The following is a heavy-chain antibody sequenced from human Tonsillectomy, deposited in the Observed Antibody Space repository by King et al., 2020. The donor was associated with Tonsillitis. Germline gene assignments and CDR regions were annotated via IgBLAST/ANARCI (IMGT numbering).Heavy chain of an antibody. Sequence: ITLKESGPTLVKPTQTLTLTCAFSGFSLSSSGVGVGWIRQPPGKALEWLALIYWDDDKRYSPSLKNRVTITKDNAKNQVVLTLTNVDPVDTATYYCGHSDGLYSGSWWAGDHWGQGILVTVSS. D-gene: IGHD6-13*01. CDR3: GHSDGLYSGSWWAGDH. CDR1: GFSLSSSGVG. V-gene: IGHV2-5*02. J-gene: IGHJ4*02. CDR2: IYWDDDK.